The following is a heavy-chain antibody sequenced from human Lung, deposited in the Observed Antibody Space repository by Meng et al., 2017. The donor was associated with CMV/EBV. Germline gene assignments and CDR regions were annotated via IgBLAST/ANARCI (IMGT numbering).Heavy chain of an antibody. D-gene: IGHD3-3*01. CDR1: GGTFSSYA. CDR3: ARGRDFWSGSGGMDV. Sequence: SVXVSXXASGGTFSSYAISWVQQAPGQGLEWMGGIVPIFGTANYAQKFQGRVTITTDESTSTAYMELSRLRSEDTAVYYCARGRDFWSGSGGMDVWGQGXTVTVSS. V-gene: IGHV1-69*05. CDR2: IVPIFGTA. J-gene: IGHJ6*02.